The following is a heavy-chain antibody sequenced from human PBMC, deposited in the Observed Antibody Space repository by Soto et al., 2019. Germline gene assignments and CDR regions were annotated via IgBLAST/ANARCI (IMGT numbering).Heavy chain of an antibody. CDR3: ATGMGGSVLTGYPPFDY. CDR2: ISGYNRKT. Sequence: QAHLMQSGAEVKKPGASVNVSCKASGSTFSSYGVSWVRQAPGQGLEWMGWISGYNRKTQDAQEFQDRVTITTDTSTSDAYMELRGLRSDDTGIYYCATGMGGSVLTGYPPFDYWGQGTLVTVSS. D-gene: IGHD3-9*01. V-gene: IGHV1-18*01. CDR1: GSTFSSYG. J-gene: IGHJ4*02.